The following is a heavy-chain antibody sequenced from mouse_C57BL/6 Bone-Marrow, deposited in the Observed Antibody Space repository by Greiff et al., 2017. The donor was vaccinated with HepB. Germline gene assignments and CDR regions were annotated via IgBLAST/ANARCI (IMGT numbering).Heavy chain of an antibody. J-gene: IGHJ4*01. CDR1: GYTFTDYE. Sequence: VQLQESGAELVRPGASVTLSCKASGYTFTDYEMHWVKQTPVHGLEWIGAIDPETGGTAYNQKFKGKAILTADKSSSTAYMRLRSLTSEDSAVYYCTRSHDLYAMDYWGQVTSVTVSS. V-gene: IGHV1-15*01. CDR2: IDPETGGT. D-gene: IGHD2-3*01. CDR3: TRSHDLYAMDY.